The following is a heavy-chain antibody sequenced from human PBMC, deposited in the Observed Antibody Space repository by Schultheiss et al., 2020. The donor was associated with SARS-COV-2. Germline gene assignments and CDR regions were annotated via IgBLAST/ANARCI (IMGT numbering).Heavy chain of an antibody. Sequence: ESLKISCAVYGGSFSGYYWSWIRQPPGKGLEWIGYIYYSGSTSYNPSLQSRVTISVDTSKNQFSLRLDSVTAADTAVYFCARYKGELLWFGESPNYHYYGMDVWGQGTTVTVSS. CDR1: GGSFSGYY. CDR3: ARYKGELLWFGESPNYHYYGMDV. V-gene: IGHV4-34*01. D-gene: IGHD3-10*01. J-gene: IGHJ6*02. CDR2: IYYSGST.